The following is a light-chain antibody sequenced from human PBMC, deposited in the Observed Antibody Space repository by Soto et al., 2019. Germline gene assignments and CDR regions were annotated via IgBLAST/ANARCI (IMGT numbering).Light chain of an antibody. CDR3: QQVNSYPLT. Sequence: IQLTQSPSSLSASVGDRVTITCRASQDLTRYSSGYQQKPGNAPKLLIYAASTLQSGVPPRFSGSGSATDFTLTISSLQPEDCATYYCQQVNSYPLTFGGGTKVEI. V-gene: IGKV1-9*01. J-gene: IGKJ4*01. CDR1: QDLTRY. CDR2: AAS.